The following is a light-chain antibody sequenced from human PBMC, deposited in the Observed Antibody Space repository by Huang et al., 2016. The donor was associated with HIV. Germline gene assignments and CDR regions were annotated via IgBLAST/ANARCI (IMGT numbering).Light chain of an antibody. CDR1: QSVSTN. Sequence: EIVMTQSPATLSVSPGERATLSCRASQSVSTNLAWYQQKPGQAPRLLIYHVSTRATCIPARFSGSGSGSGTEFTLTISSLQSEDFAVYYCQQYNSWPPYTFGQGTKLEIK. V-gene: IGKV3-15*01. J-gene: IGKJ2*01. CDR2: HVS. CDR3: QQYNSWPPYT.